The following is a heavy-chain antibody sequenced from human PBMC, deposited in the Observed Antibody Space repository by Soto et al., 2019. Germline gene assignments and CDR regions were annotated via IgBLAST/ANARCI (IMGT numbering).Heavy chain of an antibody. CDR1: GGSISNFY. CDR2: VYYTGST. CDR3: ARTVLGPDLLADSFVDYYYYMDV. D-gene: IGHD3-9*01. J-gene: IGHJ6*03. V-gene: IGHV4-59*08. Sequence: PSDTLSLTCTASGGSISNFYWILIRQPPGKGLKWIDYVYYTGSTSYNPSLKRRVTFSADSSRGQFSLRLNSVTAADTAVYYCARTVLGPDLLADSFVDYYYYMDVWGQGTTVTVSS.